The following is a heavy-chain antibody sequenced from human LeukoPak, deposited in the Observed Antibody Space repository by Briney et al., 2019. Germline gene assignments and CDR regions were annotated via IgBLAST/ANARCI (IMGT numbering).Heavy chain of an antibody. Sequence: GGSLRLSCAASGFTFSSYDMHWVRQPTGKGLEWVSGIGTAGDIYYAGSVKGRFTISRENAKNSLYLQMNSLRAGDTAVYYCARDRGRYHMDVWGKGTTVTVSS. V-gene: IGHV3-13*01. J-gene: IGHJ6*03. CDR2: IGTAGDI. D-gene: IGHD6-25*01. CDR1: GFTFSSYD. CDR3: ARDRGRYHMDV.